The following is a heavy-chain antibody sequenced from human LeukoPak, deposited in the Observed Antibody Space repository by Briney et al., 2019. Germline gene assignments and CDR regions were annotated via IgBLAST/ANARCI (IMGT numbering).Heavy chain of an antibody. CDR1: GFTVSSNY. D-gene: IGHD5-12*01. J-gene: IGHJ4*02. Sequence: GGSLRLSCAASGFTVSSNYMSWVRQAPGKGLEWVSVIYSGGSTYYADSVKGRFTISRDNSKNTLYLQMNSLRAEDTAVYYCAKEVVATIPPFWGQGTLVTVSS. CDR2: IYSGGST. V-gene: IGHV3-53*01. CDR3: AKEVVATIPPF.